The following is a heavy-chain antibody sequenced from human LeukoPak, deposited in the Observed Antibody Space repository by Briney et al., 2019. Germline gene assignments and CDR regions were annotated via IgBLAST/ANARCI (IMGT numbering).Heavy chain of an antibody. Sequence: PGGSLRLSCATSGFTFSRYAMTWVRQAPGKGLEWVSIISDSGGSPYYADSVKGRFTISRDNSKNRLHLQMSSLRAEDTAIYYCAKSPGYSSSWQLGEYYFDYWGQGTLVTVSS. CDR3: AKSPGYSSSWQLGEYYFDY. D-gene: IGHD2-2*01. CDR1: GFTFSRYA. CDR2: ISDSGGSP. J-gene: IGHJ4*02. V-gene: IGHV3-23*01.